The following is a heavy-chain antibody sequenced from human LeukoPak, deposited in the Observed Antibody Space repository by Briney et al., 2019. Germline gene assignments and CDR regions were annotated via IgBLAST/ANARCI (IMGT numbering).Heavy chain of an antibody. CDR3: ARGYCSGGSCYSYYYYNYMDV. CDR2: INHSGST. Sequence: SETLSLTCAVYGGSFSGYYWSWIRQPPGKGLEWIGEINHSGSTNQNPSLKSRVTISVDTSKNQFSLKLSSVTAADTAVYYCARGYCSGGSCYSYYYYNYMDVWGKGTTVTVSS. CDR1: GGSFSGYY. J-gene: IGHJ6*03. D-gene: IGHD2-15*01. V-gene: IGHV4-34*01.